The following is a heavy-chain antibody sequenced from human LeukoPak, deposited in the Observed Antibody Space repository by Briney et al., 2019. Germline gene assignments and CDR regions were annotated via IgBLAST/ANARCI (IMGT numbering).Heavy chain of an antibody. CDR1: GYTFTSYA. Sequence: ASVTVSCKASGYTFTSYAMHWVRQAPGQRLEWMGWINAGNGNTKYSQKFQGRVIITRDTSASTAYMELSSLRSEDTAVYYCARVDIEVVPAAITYFDYWGQGTLVTVSS. J-gene: IGHJ4*02. CDR3: ARVDIEVVPAAITYFDY. D-gene: IGHD2-2*01. V-gene: IGHV1-3*01. CDR2: INAGNGNT.